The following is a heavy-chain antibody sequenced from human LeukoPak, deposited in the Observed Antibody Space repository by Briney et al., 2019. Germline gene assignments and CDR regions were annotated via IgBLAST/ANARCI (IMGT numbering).Heavy chain of an antibody. CDR2: INNSGRT. V-gene: IGHV4-34*01. J-gene: IGHJ4*02. Sequence: SETLSLTCAVYGGSFSGYYWSWIRQPPGKGREWIGEINNSGRTNYNPSLKSRVTISVDTSKNQFSLKLSSVTAADTAVYYCARGPFSFDYFDYWGQGTLVTVSS. CDR3: ARGPFSFDYFDY. D-gene: IGHD2/OR15-2a*01. CDR1: GGSFSGYY.